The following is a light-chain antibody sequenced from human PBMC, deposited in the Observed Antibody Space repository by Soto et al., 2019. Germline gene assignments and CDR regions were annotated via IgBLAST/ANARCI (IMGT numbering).Light chain of an antibody. J-gene: IGLJ1*01. CDR3: SSYTISSTQV. CDR2: EVT. CDR1: SSDVGRYNY. Sequence: QSVLTQPASVSGSPGQSITFSCTGTSSDVGRYNYVSWYQHHPGKAPKLLISEVTNRPSGVSNRFSGSKSGNTASLTISGLRAEDEADYYCSSYTISSTQVFGTGTKATVL. V-gene: IGLV2-14*01.